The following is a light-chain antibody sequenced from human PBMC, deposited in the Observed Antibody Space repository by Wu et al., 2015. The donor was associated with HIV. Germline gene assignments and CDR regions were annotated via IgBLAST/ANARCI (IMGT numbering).Light chain of an antibody. CDR1: QHINPIY. V-gene: IGKV3-20*01. CDR2: GAS. J-gene: IGKJ2*01. CDR3: QYYGSSPPYT. Sequence: EIVLTQSPATLSLSPGERATLSRGASQHINPIYLAWYQQRLGRSPRLIMYGASNRVFGLPDRFRGGGSGTDYTLTISGMEPEDYAVYYCQYYGSSPPYTFGQGTRLDI.